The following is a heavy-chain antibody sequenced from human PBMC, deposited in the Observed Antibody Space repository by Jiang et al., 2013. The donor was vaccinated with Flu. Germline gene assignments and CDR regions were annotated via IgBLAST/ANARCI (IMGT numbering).Heavy chain of an antibody. CDR3: AREPTVTTSPVYYYYGMDV. V-gene: IGHV1-2*04. CDR1: GYTFTGYY. CDR2: INPNSGGT. Sequence: KKPGASVKVSCKASGYTFTGYYMHWVRQAPGQGLEWMGWINPNSGGTNYAQKFQGWVTMTRDTSISTAYMELSRLRSDDTAVYYCAREPTVTTSPVYYYYGMDVWGQGTTVTVSS. J-gene: IGHJ6*02. D-gene: IGHD4-11*01.